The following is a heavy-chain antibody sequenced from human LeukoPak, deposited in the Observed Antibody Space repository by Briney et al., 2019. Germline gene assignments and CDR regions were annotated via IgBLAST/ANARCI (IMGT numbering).Heavy chain of an antibody. V-gene: IGHV1-2*02. J-gene: IGHJ4*02. CDR3: ARGGGSWDY. CDR2: INPNNGTT. Sequence: ASVKVSCKASGYNFTCYYLHWVRRAPGQGLEWMGWINPNNGTTDYAQKFQGRVTLTRDTSSTTAYMEMTGLTSDDTAVYYCARGGGSWDYWGQGTLVTVSS. CDR1: GYNFTCYY. D-gene: IGHD1-26*01.